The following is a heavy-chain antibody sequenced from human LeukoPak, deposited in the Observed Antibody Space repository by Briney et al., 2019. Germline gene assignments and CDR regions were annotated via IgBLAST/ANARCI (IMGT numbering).Heavy chain of an antibody. D-gene: IGHD3-9*01. CDR2: ISPGGGTT. CDR3: AKDELYDILTGLVI. V-gene: IGHV3-23*01. J-gene: IGHJ4*02. CDR1: GFAFGSEA. Sequence: PGGALRLSCAVSGFAFGSEALSWVRESPARGLEWVASISPGGGTTYDADYVQGRFTISRDNSKISLFVQMNSLRAEDTAVYYCAKDELYDILTGLVIWGQGTLVTVSS.